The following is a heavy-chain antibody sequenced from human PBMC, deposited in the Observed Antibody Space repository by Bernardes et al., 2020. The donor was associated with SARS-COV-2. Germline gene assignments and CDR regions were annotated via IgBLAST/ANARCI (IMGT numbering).Heavy chain of an antibody. CDR1: GFTFSDNA. CDR2: ISYDGSNK. CDR3: ARGGIFGAVKGGMDV. V-gene: IGHV3-30-3*01. D-gene: IGHD3-3*01. Sequence: GGSLRLSCAASGFTFSDNALHWVRQAPGKGLEWVAVISYDGSNKYYADSVKGRFTISRDNSKDTLYLQMNGLRDEDTALYYCARGGIFGAVKGGMDVWGQGTTVTVSS. J-gene: IGHJ6*02.